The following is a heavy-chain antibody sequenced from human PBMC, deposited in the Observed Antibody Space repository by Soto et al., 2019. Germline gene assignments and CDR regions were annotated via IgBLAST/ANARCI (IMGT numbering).Heavy chain of an antibody. CDR1: GYTFTSYG. CDR3: ARDQSSRMRFLEWLPCDY. CDR2: ISAYNGNT. J-gene: IGHJ4*02. Sequence: GASVKVSCKASGYTFTSYGISWVRQAPGQGLEWMGWISAYNGNTNYAQKLQGRVTMTTDTSTSTAYMELRSLRSDDTAVYYCARDQSSRMRFLEWLPCDYWGQGTLVTVSS. V-gene: IGHV1-18*01. D-gene: IGHD3-3*01.